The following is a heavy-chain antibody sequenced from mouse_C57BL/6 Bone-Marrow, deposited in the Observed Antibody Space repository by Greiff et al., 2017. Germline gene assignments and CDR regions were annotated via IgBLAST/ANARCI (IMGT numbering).Heavy chain of an antibody. Sequence: VQGVESGAELVRPGTSVKVSCKASGYAFTNYLIEWVKQRPGQGLEWIGVINPGSGGTNYNEKFKGKATLTADKSSSTAYMQLSSLTSEDSAVYFWARGRETGPDYWGQGTTLTVSS. CDR1: GYAFTNYL. J-gene: IGHJ2*01. CDR2: INPGSGGT. CDR3: ARGRETGPDY. V-gene: IGHV1-54*01. D-gene: IGHD4-1*01.